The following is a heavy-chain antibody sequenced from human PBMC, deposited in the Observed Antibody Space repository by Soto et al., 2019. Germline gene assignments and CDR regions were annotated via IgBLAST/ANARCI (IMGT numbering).Heavy chain of an antibody. CDR1: GFTVSSNY. J-gene: IGHJ4*02. CDR3: ARGLSLSEWWFDY. CDR2: IYSGGTT. D-gene: IGHD2-8*01. Sequence: GGSLRLSCAVSGFTVSSNYMNWVRRAPGKGLEWVSVIYSGGTTDYADSVKGRFTISRDSSKNTLYLQMNSLRAEDTAVYYCARGLSLSEWWFDYWGQGTLVTVSS. V-gene: IGHV3-53*01.